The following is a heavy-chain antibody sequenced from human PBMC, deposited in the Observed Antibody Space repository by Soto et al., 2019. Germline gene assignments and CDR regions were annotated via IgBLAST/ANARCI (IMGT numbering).Heavy chain of an antibody. D-gene: IGHD6-19*01. CDR2: IYYSGST. J-gene: IGHJ4*02. V-gene: IGHV4-59*01. CDR3: ARGMTVDSFDY. Sequence: QVQLQESGPGLVKPSETLSLTCTVSGGSISSYYWSWIRQPPGKGLEWIGYIYYSGSTSYNPSLKSXXTXSXVTSKNQFSLKLRSVTAADTAVYYCARGMTVDSFDYWGQGTLVTVSS. CDR1: GGSISSYY.